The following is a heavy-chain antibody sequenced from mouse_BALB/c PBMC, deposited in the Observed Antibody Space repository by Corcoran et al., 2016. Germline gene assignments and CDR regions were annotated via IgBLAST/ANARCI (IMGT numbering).Heavy chain of an antibody. D-gene: IGHD2-10*02. CDR3: ARPPYGNYKGYAMDY. CDR1: GYTFTSYW. J-gene: IGHJ4*01. V-gene: IGHV1-7*01. Sequence: QVQLQQSGAELAKPGASVKMSCKASGYTFTSYWMHWVKQRPGQGLEWIGYINPSTGYIEYNQKFKDKATLTADKSSSTAYMQLSSLTSEDSAVYYCARPPYGNYKGYAMDYWGQGTSVTVSS. CDR2: INPSTGYI.